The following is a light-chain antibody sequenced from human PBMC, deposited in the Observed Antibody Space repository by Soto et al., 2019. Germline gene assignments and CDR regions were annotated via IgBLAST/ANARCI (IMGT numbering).Light chain of an antibody. Sequence: EIVVTQSPATLSVSPGERVTLSCRASQSVRNKVAWYQQKPGQTPRVIIYDTSTRAADNPARFSGSGYGTYFTLTISSLQSEDFAVYYCQQYNIWRSITFGPGTRLE. CDR1: QSVRNK. J-gene: IGKJ5*01. V-gene: IGKV3-15*01. CDR3: QQYNIWRSIT. CDR2: DTS.